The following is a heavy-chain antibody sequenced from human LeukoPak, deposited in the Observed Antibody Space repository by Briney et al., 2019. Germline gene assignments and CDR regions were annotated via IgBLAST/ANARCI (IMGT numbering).Heavy chain of an antibody. Sequence: PGGSLRLSCAASGFTFSSYEMNWVRQAPGKGLEWVSYISSGSSTIYYADSVKGRFTISRDNAKNSLYLQMNSLRVEDTAVYYCARVQGYDSPFDCWGQGTLVTVSS. CDR2: ISSGSSTI. CDR3: ARVQGYDSPFDC. D-gene: IGHD3-22*01. V-gene: IGHV3-48*01. CDR1: GFTFSSYE. J-gene: IGHJ4*02.